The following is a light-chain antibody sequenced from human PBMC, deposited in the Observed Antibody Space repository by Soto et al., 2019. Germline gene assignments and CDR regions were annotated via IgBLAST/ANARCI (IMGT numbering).Light chain of an antibody. CDR3: QQTYTKPIT. V-gene: IGKV1-39*01. CDR1: QSIDNY. J-gene: IGKJ5*01. CDR2: AAS. Sequence: DIQMTHSPSSLSASVGDRVTITCRASQSIDNYLGWYQQTSGKAPKILIYAASTLQSGVPSRFWGAGSGTDFTLTIDSLRPEDFETYYCQQTYTKPITFGQGTRLEIK.